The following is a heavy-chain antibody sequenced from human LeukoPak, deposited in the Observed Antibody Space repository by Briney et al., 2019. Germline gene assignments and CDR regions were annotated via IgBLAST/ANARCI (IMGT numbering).Heavy chain of an antibody. J-gene: IGHJ4*02. D-gene: IGHD6-19*01. CDR2: KYYSGST. CDR3: ARDRSDGFDFDS. Sequence: SETLSLTCAVSRHSTNTCCYYWTWIRQPPGKGLEWIGYKYYSGSTRYNSSLRSRLTISLDTSKNQFSLGLTSVTAADTSVYCCARDRSDGFDFDSWGQGTLVIVSS. CDR1: RHSTNTCCYY. V-gene: IGHV4-61*01.